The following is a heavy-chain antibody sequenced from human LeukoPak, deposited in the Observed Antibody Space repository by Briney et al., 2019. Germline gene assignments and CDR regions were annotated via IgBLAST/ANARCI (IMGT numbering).Heavy chain of an antibody. D-gene: IGHD4-11*01. CDR1: GFTFSSYA. V-gene: IGHV3-30*04. CDR2: ISYDGSNK. J-gene: IGHJ4*02. Sequence: PGESLRLSCAASGFTFSSYAMHWVRQAPGKGLEWVAVISYDGSNKYYADSVKGRFTISRDNSKNTLYLQMNSLRAEDTAVYYCVRAQRMTTAAPYEFDYWGQGTLVTVSS. CDR3: VRAQRMTTAAPYEFDY.